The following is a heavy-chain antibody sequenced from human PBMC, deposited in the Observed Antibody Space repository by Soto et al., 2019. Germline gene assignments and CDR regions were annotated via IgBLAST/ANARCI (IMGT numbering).Heavy chain of an antibody. CDR2: ISGSGGST. D-gene: IGHD2-15*01. Sequence: EVQLLESGGGLVQPGGSLRLSCAASGFTFSIYAMNWVRQAPGKGLEWVSVISGSGGSTYYADSVKGRFTISRDNSKNTLYLQMNSLRGEDPAVYYCARRTVVCYFDLWGRGTLVTVSS. V-gene: IGHV3-23*01. J-gene: IGHJ2*01. CDR3: ARRTVVCYFDL. CDR1: GFTFSIYA.